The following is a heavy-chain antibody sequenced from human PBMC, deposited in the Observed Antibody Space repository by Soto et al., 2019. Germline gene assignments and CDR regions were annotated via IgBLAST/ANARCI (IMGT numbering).Heavy chain of an antibody. CDR1: VFTFSSYV. D-gene: IGHD5-12*01. CDR3: AKVRYSGTYWDS. CDR2: ISGSTVST. V-gene: IGHV3-23*01. J-gene: IGHJ4*02. Sequence: GGSLRLSCAASVFTFSSYVMSWVRQAPGKGLEWVSGISGSTVSTYYADSVRGRFTISRDNSKNTLFLQMNSLRAEDTAIYYCAKVRYSGTYWDSWGQGALVTVSS.